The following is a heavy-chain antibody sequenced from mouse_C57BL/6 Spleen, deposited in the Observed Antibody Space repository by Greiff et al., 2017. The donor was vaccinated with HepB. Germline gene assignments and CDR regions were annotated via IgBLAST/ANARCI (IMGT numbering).Heavy chain of an antibody. D-gene: IGHD2-4*01. Sequence: EVHLVESGGGLVQPGGSLSLSCAASGFTFTYYYMSWVRQPPGKALEWLGFIRNKANGYTTEYSASVKGRFTISRDNSQSSLYLQMNALRAEDSATYDCARYGDYDGRFAYWGQGTLVTVSA. J-gene: IGHJ3*01. CDR2: IRNKANGYTT. CDR3: ARYGDYDGRFAY. CDR1: GFTFTYYY. V-gene: IGHV7-3*01.